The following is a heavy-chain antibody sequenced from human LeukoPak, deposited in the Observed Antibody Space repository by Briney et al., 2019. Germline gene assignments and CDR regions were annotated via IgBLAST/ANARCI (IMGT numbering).Heavy chain of an antibody. J-gene: IGHJ4*02. CDR2: ISSSSSYI. CDR1: GFTFSSYG. V-gene: IGHV3-21*01. D-gene: IGHD6-19*01. CDR3: ARDALQGGAVAGTDY. Sequence: EGSLRLSCAASGFTFSSYGMHWVRQAPGKGLEWVSSISSSSSYIYYADSVKGRFTISRDNAKNSLYLQMNSLRAEDTAVYYCARDALQGGAVAGTDYWGQGTLVTVSS.